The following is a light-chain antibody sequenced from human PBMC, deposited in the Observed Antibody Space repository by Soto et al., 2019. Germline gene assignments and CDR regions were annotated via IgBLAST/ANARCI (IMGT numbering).Light chain of an antibody. V-gene: IGLV2-14*01. CDR3: SSYTSSSTQRV. CDR1: SSDAGGYNY. Sequence: QSVLTQPASVSGSPGQSITISCTGTSSDAGGYNYVSWYQQHPGKAPKLMIYDVSNRPSGVSNRFSGSKSGNTASLTISGLQAEDEADYYCSSYTSSSTQRVFGGGTKLTVL. CDR2: DVS. J-gene: IGLJ2*01.